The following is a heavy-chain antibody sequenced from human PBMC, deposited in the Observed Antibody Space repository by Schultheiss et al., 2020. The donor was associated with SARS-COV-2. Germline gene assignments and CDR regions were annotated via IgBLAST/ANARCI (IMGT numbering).Heavy chain of an antibody. CDR1: GYSFTSYW. V-gene: IGHV5-51*01. D-gene: IGHD2-2*01. CDR3: ARLVVPAAMDYYYGMDV. CDR2: IYPGDSDT. Sequence: GESLKISCKGSGYSFTSYWIGWVRQMPGKGLEWMGIIYPGDSDTRYSPSFQGQVTISADKSISTAYLQWSSLKASDTAMYYCARLVVPAAMDYYYGMDVWGQGTTVTGSS. J-gene: IGHJ6*02.